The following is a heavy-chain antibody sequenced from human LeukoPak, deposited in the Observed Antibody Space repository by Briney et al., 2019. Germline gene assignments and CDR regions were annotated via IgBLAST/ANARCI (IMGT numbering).Heavy chain of an antibody. CDR3: APHRFGEPHFEY. CDR1: DNSISSFY. Sequence: SETLSLTCTVSDNSISSFYWSWIRQPPGKGLEWIGFVYKTGHTNYNPSLKSRVAISLDGSKSQVSLRRTSVTAADTAVYYCAPHRFGEPHFEYWGRGTLVSVSS. V-gene: IGHV4-59*08. D-gene: IGHD3-10*01. CDR2: VYKTGHT. J-gene: IGHJ4*02.